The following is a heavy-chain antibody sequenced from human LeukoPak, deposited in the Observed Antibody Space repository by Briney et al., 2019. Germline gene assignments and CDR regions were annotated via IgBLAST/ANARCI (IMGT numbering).Heavy chain of an antibody. Sequence: PSETLSLTCTVSVGSIRRGGYYWGWVRQPPGKGLEWIGSFDYGGNTYYNPSLKSRLAISVDTSKNHFSLSLTSVTAADTAVYSCASAKDWDYYDTTGRPQGDYWGQGTLVTVSS. D-gene: IGHD3-22*01. CDR3: ASAKDWDYYDTTGRPQGDY. V-gene: IGHV4-39*02. CDR1: VGSIRRGGYY. J-gene: IGHJ4*02. CDR2: FDYGGNT.